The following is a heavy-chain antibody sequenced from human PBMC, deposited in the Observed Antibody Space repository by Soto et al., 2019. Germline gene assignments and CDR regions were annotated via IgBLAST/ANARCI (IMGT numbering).Heavy chain of an antibody. CDR3: TADADSTMIVVRFDN. CDR2: IKSKTDGGTT. CDR1: GFTLSCYG. Sequence: GGSLRLSCAASGFTLSCYGMHWVRQAPGKGLEWVGRIKSKTDGGTTDFAAPVKGRFAISRDDSKDMVYLQMNSLKTEDTGIYYSTADADSTMIVVRFDNWGHGTLVTVSS. J-gene: IGHJ4*01. V-gene: IGHV3-15*07. D-gene: IGHD3-22*01.